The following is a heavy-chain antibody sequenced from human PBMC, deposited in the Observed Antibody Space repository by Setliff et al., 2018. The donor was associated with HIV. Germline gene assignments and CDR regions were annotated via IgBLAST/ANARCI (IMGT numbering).Heavy chain of an antibody. CDR3: AEDFCSGAYCYAYYYYGMDV. CDR1: GFTFSSYE. V-gene: IGHV3-30*02. CDR2: IHYDVSSK. J-gene: IGHJ6*02. D-gene: IGHD2-15*01. Sequence: GSLRLSCAASGFTFSSYEMNWVRQAPGKGLEWVAFIHYDVSSKYYGDSVKGRFTISRDNSKNTLYLQMNSLRVEDTAVYYCAEDFCSGAYCYAYYYYGMDVWGQGTMVTVSS.